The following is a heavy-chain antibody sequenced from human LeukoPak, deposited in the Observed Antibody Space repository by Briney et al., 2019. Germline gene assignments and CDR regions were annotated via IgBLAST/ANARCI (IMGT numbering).Heavy chain of an antibody. CDR2: IYTSGST. D-gene: IGHD1-1*01. Sequence: KASETPSLTCTVSGVSISSYYWSWIRQPAGKGLEWIGRIYTSGSTNYNPSLKSRVTMSVDTSKNQFSLKLSSVTAADTAVYYCARCGKRSPSYYYYYMDVWGKGTTVTVSS. J-gene: IGHJ6*03. CDR3: ARCGKRSPSYYYYYMDV. V-gene: IGHV4-4*07. CDR1: GVSISSYY.